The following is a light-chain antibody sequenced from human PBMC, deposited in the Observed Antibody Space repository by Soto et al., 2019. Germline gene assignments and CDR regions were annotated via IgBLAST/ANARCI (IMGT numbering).Light chain of an antibody. CDR3: QHYGTYPLT. J-gene: IGKJ4*01. V-gene: IGKV1-5*03. CDR1: QPITY. CDR2: LAS. Sequence: DIQMTQSPSTLSASVGDSITITCRASQPITYLAWYQQKPGKAPKLLIHLASSLIPGVPSRFSGGGSGTEFTLTISSLQPDGFAIYYCQHYGTYPLTFGGGTEVEI.